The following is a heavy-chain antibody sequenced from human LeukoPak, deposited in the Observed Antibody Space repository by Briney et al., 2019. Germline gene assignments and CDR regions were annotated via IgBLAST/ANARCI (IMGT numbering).Heavy chain of an antibody. CDR1: GGTFSSYA. V-gene: IGHV1-69*04. D-gene: IGHD6-19*01. CDR3: AREGDAAVAGTSIDY. CDR2: IIPILGIA. Sequence: SVKVSCKASGGTFSSYAISWVRQAPGQGLEWMGRIIPILGIANYAQKFQGRVTITADKSTSTAYMELSSLRSEDTAVYYCAREGDAAVAGTSIDYWGQGTLVTVSS. J-gene: IGHJ4*02.